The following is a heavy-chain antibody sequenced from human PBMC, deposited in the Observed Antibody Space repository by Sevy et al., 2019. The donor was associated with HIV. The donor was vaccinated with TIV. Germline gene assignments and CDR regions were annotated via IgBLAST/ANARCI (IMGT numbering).Heavy chain of an antibody. Sequence: GGSLRLSCAASGFTFSSYWMSWVRLAPGKGLEWVANVKQDGSEKDYVDSVKGRFTISRDNAKNSLYLQMNSLRAEDTAVYYCAREANYCSSTSCYISENVPQSQNYYYYYMDVWGKGTTVTVSS. V-gene: IGHV3-7*01. D-gene: IGHD2-2*02. J-gene: IGHJ6*03. CDR1: GFTFSSYW. CDR2: VKQDGSEK. CDR3: AREANYCSSTSCYISENVPQSQNYYYYYMDV.